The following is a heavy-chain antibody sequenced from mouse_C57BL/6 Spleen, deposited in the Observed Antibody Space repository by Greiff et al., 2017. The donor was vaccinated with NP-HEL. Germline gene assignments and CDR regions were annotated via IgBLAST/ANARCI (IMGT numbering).Heavy chain of an antibody. Sequence: QVQLKESGPELVKPGASVKISCKASGYTFTDYYINWVKQRPGQGLEWIGWIYTGSGNTKYNEKFKGKATLTVDTSSSTAYMQLSSLTSEDSAVYFCARSHDGYPWFAYWGQGTLVTVSA. V-gene: IGHV1-84*01. CDR3: ARSHDGYPWFAY. CDR2: IYTGSGNT. CDR1: GYTFTDYY. D-gene: IGHD2-3*01. J-gene: IGHJ3*01.